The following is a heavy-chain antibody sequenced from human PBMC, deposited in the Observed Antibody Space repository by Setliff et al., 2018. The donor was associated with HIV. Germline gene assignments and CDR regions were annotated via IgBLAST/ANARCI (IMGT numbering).Heavy chain of an antibody. J-gene: IGHJ3*02. D-gene: IGHD3-22*01. CDR1: GGSISSSSYY. Sequence: SETLSLTCTVSGGSISSSSYYWGWIRQPPGKGLEWIGSIYYSGSTYYNPSLKSRVTISVDTSKNQFSLKLSSVTAADTAVYYCASRYHYYDSSGYYRRGAFDIWGQGTMVTVSS. CDR2: IYYSGST. V-gene: IGHV4-39*01. CDR3: ASRYHYYDSSGYYRRGAFDI.